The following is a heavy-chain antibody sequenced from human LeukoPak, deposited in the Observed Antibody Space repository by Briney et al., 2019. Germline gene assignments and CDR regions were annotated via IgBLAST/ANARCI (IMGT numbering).Heavy chain of an antibody. D-gene: IGHD5-24*01. CDR3: ARDRGNGFNSYFFDY. Sequence: GGSLRLSCVASGFTFSSYWMTWVRQAPGKGLEWVANIKTDGSQIYYVDSVKGRFTISRDNAKNSLFLQMNSLRAEDTALYYCARDRGNGFNSYFFDYWGQGTLVTVSP. CDR1: GFTFSSYW. J-gene: IGHJ4*02. V-gene: IGHV3-7*01. CDR2: IKTDGSQI.